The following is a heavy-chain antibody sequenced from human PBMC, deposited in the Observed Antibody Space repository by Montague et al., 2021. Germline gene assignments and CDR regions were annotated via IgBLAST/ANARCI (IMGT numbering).Heavy chain of an antibody. CDR1: GFTSSNYW. J-gene: IGHJ4*02. V-gene: IGHV3-7*01. CDR2: IKQDGSEK. D-gene: IGHD2-21*01. Sequence: SLRLSCAASGFTSSNYWMSWVRQAPGKGLEWVANIKQDGSEKRYVDSVKGRFTISRDNAKNSLYLQMNSLRAEDTAVYFCARDQGQGYGGGDCSVGLDYWGQGTLVTVSS. CDR3: ARDQGQGYGGGDCSVGLDY.